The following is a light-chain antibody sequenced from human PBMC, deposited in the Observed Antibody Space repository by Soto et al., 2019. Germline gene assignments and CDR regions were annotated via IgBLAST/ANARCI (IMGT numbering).Light chain of an antibody. Sequence: DIQMTHSPTSLSASVGDRVTITCRSIQDIRTFVAWYQQKSWKTPKLPMYAASTLQSGVPSRFSGSGSVTDFTLAITGLHPEDAATYSSQRYSSGPVFVSGTKVEIK. CDR3: QRYSSGPV. J-gene: IGKJ3*01. V-gene: IGKV1-27*01. CDR1: QDIRTF. CDR2: AAS.